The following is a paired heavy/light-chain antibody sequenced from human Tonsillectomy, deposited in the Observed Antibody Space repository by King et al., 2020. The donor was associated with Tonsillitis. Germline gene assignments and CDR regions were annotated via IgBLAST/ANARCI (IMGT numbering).Heavy chain of an antibody. CDR2: IYYGGST. Sequence: QLQLQESGSRLVRPSQTLSLTCGVSGGSFNNPDYSWSWIRQPPGKGLEWIGQIYYGGSTHYNPSLELRVTISIDTSKRQFSLKLSSVTAADTAVYYCARAVDTAMAYYFDYWAQGTLVTVSS. V-gene: IGHV4-30-2*01. CDR1: GGSFNNPDYS. D-gene: IGHD5-18*01. J-gene: IGHJ4*02. CDR3: ARAVDTAMAYYFDY.
Light chain of an antibody. V-gene: IGKV3-20*01. CDR3: QQYDNPLPYT. CDR1: QSVTSNY. J-gene: IGKJ2*01. Sequence: IVLTQSPGTLSLSPGETATLSCRASQSVTSNYLAWYQQKPGQAPRLLIYGASSRATDIPDRFSGSGSGTDFTLTISELEPEDFAVYYCQQYDNPLPYTFGQGTKLEIK. CDR2: GAS.